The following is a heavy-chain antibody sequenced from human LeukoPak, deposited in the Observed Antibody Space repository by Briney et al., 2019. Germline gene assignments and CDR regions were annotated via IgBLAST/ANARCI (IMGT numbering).Heavy chain of an antibody. Sequence: GASVTVSCKASGYTFTGYYMYWVRQAPGQGREWMGWINPNNGGRNYAQKFQGRVTMTRDTSISTAYMELSRLRSDDTAVYYCARDYGDYLNWFDPWGQGTLVTVSS. CDR3: ARDYGDYLNWFDP. CDR1: GYTFTGYY. D-gene: IGHD4-17*01. CDR2: INPNNGGR. J-gene: IGHJ5*02. V-gene: IGHV1-2*02.